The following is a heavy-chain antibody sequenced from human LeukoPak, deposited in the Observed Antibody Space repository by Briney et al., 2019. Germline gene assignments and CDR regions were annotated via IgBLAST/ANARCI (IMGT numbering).Heavy chain of an antibody. CDR3: ATLNLDYYDSSGYFGL. CDR1: GYTLTELS. V-gene: IGHV1-24*01. D-gene: IGHD3-22*01. Sequence: ASVKVSCKVSGYTLTELSMHWVRQAPGKGLEWMGGFDPEDGETIYAQKIQGRVTMTEDTSTDTAYMELSSLRSEDTAVYYCATLNLDYYDSSGYFGLWGQGTLVTVSS. J-gene: IGHJ4*02. CDR2: FDPEDGET.